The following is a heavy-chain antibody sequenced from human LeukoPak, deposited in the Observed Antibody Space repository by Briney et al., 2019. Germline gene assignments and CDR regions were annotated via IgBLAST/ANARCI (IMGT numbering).Heavy chain of an antibody. V-gene: IGHV3-33*01. D-gene: IGHD2-15*01. CDR1: GFTFSSYG. CDR2: MWYDGTNK. Sequence: GGSLRLSCVASGFTFSSYGMHWVRQAPGKGLEWVALMWYDGTNKYYADSVKGRFTISRDNSKNTLFPQMNSLRDEDTAVYYCARYCSGGTCYSGMDVWGQGTSVTVSS. CDR3: ARYCSGGTCYSGMDV. J-gene: IGHJ6*02.